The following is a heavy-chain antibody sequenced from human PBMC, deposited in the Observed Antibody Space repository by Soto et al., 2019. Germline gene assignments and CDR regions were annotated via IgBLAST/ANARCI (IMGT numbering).Heavy chain of an antibody. CDR2: VNPGGSMS. D-gene: IGHD4-4*01. V-gene: IGHV1-69*04. CDR3: ARELATITLDAFDI. J-gene: IGHJ3*02. Sequence: ASVKVSCKASGDTFNFYSINWVRQAPGLGLEWMGRVNPGGSMSNYAQKFQGRLTMTRDKSTSTAYMEMNSLRSDDTAMYYCARELATITLDAFDIWGQGTMVTVSS. CDR1: GDTFNFYS.